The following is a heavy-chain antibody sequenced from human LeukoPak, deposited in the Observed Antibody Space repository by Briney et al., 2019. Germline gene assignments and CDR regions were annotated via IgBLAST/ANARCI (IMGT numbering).Heavy chain of an antibody. J-gene: IGHJ6*03. D-gene: IGHD6-19*01. CDR3: ARVIAVAGGTMDV. V-gene: IGHV3-7*01. Sequence: RGSLRLSCAASGFTFSSYWMSRVRQAPGKGLEWVANIKQDGSEKYYVDSVKGRFTISRDNAKNSLYVQMNSLRAEDTAVYYCARVIAVAGGTMDVWGKGTTVTVSS. CDR2: IKQDGSEK. CDR1: GFTFSSYW.